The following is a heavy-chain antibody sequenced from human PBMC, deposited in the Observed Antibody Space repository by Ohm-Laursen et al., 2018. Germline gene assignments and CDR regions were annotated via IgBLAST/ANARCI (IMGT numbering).Heavy chain of an antibody. Sequence: SLRLSCAASGFTFSNYGMNWVRQAPGKGLEWVSSINDSGGDTYYADSVKGRFTISRDNSKNTLYLQMNSLRAEDTAVYYCAKDRDFLFDPWGQGTLVTVSS. CDR1: GFTFSNYG. J-gene: IGHJ5*02. CDR2: INDSGGDT. V-gene: IGHV3-23*01. D-gene: IGHD3-3*01. CDR3: AKDRDFLFDP.